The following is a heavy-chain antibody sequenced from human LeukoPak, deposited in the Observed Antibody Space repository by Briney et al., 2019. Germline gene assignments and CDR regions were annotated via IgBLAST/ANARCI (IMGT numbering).Heavy chain of an antibody. J-gene: IGHJ4*02. Sequence: PGGSLRLSCTASGFSFSNYWMSWVRQAPGKGLEWVASIKQDESEKYYVDSVKGRFTTSRDNAKSSLYLQMNALRGEDTGVYYCAKDHYWSIDYWGRGTLVTVSS. V-gene: IGHV3-7*01. D-gene: IGHD3-3*01. CDR1: GFSFSNYW. CDR2: IKQDESEK. CDR3: AKDHYWSIDY.